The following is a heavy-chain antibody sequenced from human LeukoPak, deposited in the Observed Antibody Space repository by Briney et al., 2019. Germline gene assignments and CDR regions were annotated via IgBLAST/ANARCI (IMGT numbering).Heavy chain of an antibody. CDR2: IYYSGST. CDR3: ARVVTDYYYYMDV. Sequence: GSLRLSCAASGFTFSSYAMHWIRQPPGKGLEWIGSIYYSGSTYYNPSLKSRVTISVDTSKNQFSLKLSSVTAADTAVYYCARVVTDYYYYMDVWDKGTTVTVSS. D-gene: IGHD3-16*02. CDR1: GFTFSSYA. V-gene: IGHV4-39*07. J-gene: IGHJ6*03.